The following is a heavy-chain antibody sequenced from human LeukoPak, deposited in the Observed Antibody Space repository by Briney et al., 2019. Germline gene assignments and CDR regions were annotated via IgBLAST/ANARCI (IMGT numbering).Heavy chain of an antibody. CDR3: AKGGEEYFFDP. CDR1: GFTFDNYA. J-gene: IGHJ5*02. V-gene: IGHV3-23*01. Sequence: GGSLRLTCAASGFTFDNYAMSWVRQAPGKGLEWVSTMSGSGDSTYFADSVKGRFTIYRDNSKTTLYLQMNSLRAEDTAIYYCAKGGEEYFFDPWGRGTLSPSPQ. CDR2: MSGSGDST. D-gene: IGHD2/OR15-2a*01.